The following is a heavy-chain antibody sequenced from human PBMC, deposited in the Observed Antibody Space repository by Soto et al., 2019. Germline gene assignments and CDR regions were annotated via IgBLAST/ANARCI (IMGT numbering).Heavy chain of an antibody. J-gene: IGHJ4*02. CDR1: GFTVSSNY. CDR3: ARENSQHGDHSFDY. Sequence: EVQLVESGGGLVQPGGSLRLSCAASGFTVSSNYMSWVRQAPGKGLEWVSVIYSGGSTYYADSVKGRFTISRHNSKNTLYLQMNSLRAEDTAVYDCARENSQHGDHSFDYCGQGTLVTVSS. D-gene: IGHD4-17*01. CDR2: IYSGGST. V-gene: IGHV3-53*04.